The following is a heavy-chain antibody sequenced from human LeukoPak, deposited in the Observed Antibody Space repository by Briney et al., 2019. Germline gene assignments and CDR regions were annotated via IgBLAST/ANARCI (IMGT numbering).Heavy chain of an antibody. D-gene: IGHD3-22*01. CDR3: AKEVVVVITTPTEAGFDY. V-gene: IGHV3-48*04. Sequence: GGSLRLSCEASGFTFSGYTINWVRQAPGKGLEWLSYISGGSSAIYYADSVKGRFTISRENAKNSLYLQMNSLRAEDTAVYYCAKEVVVVITTPTEAGFDYWGQGTLVTVSS. CDR2: ISGGSSAI. CDR1: GFTFSGYT. J-gene: IGHJ4*02.